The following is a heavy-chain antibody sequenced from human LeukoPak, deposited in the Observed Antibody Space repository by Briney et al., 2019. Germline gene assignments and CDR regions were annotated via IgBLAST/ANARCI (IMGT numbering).Heavy chain of an antibody. V-gene: IGHV3-23*01. Sequence: GGSLRLSCAASGFTFSSYAMSWVRQAPGKGLEWVSAISGSGGSTYYADSVKGRFTISRDNSKNTLYLQMNSLRAEDTAVYYCAKKSGGGSSWYVGYFDYWGQGTLVTASS. CDR3: AKKSGGGSSWYVGYFDY. CDR1: GFTFSSYA. CDR2: ISGSGGST. D-gene: IGHD6-13*01. J-gene: IGHJ4*02.